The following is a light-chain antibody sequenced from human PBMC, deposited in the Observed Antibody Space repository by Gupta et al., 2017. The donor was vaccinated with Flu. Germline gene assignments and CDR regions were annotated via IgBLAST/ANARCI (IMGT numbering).Light chain of an antibody. V-gene: IGLV3-21*02. CDR2: DES. CDR3: QVWDSSGDYV. J-gene: IGLJ1*01. CDR1: NLGSKS. Sequence: SYVLSQPPPVSVAPGQTARLPGGGNNLGSKSVHWYQQKPGQAPVLVVYDESDRPSGIPERFSDSKSGNTATLTISRVEAGDEADYYCQVWDSSGDYVFGTGTKVTVL.